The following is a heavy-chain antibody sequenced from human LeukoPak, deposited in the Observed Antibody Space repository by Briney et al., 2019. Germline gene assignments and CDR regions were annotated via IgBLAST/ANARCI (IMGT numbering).Heavy chain of an antibody. CDR2: IYYSGST. D-gene: IGHD3-22*01. Sequence: SETLSLTCTVSGGSVSSYYWSWIRQPPGKGLEWIGYIYYSGSTNYNPSLKSRVTISIDTSKNQFSLKLSTVTAADTAVYYCARWRRRDSSGFDYWGQGTLVTVSS. CDR3: ARWRRRDSSGFDY. CDR1: GGSVSSYY. J-gene: IGHJ4*02. V-gene: IGHV4-59*02.